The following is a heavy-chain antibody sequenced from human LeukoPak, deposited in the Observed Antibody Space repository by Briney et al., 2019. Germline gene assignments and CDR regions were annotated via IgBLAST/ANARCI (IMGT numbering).Heavy chain of an antibody. D-gene: IGHD1-26*01. V-gene: IGHV2-5*02. J-gene: IGHJ4*02. CDR2: IYWDDDK. CDR1: GFSLSTRGVG. Sequence: SGPTLVKPTQTLTLTCTFSGFSLSTRGVGVGWIRQPPEKALEWLSLIYWDDDKRYSPSLKSRLTITKDTSKNQVALTMTNMDPVDTATYYCAHSLAGSGIYFPRPFEYWGQGTLVTVSS. CDR3: AHSLAGSGIYFPRPFEY.